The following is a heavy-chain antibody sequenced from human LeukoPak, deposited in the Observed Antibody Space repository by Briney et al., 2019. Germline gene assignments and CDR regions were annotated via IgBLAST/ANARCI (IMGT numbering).Heavy chain of an antibody. Sequence: SETLSLTCAVYGGSFSGYYWSWIRQPPGKGLEWIGEINHSGSTNYNPSLKSRVTISVDTSKNQFSLKLSSVTAADTAVYYCARRGLLYCSGGSCYPRSFDIWGQGTMVTVSS. J-gene: IGHJ3*02. CDR1: GGSFSGYY. CDR3: ARRGLLYCSGGSCYPRSFDI. V-gene: IGHV4-34*01. CDR2: INHSGST. D-gene: IGHD2-15*01.